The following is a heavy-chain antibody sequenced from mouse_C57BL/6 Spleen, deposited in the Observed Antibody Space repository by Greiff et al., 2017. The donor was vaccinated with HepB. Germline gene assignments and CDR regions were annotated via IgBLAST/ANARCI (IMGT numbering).Heavy chain of an antibody. Sequence: DVQLVESGGGLVKPGGSLKLSCAASGFTFSSYAMSWVRQTPEKRLEWVATISDGGSYTYYPDNVKGRFTISRDNAKKNLYLQMSHLKSEDTAMYYCARGAYWGQGTLVTVSA. J-gene: IGHJ3*01. V-gene: IGHV5-4*01. CDR3: ARGAY. CDR1: GFTFSSYA. CDR2: ISDGGSYT.